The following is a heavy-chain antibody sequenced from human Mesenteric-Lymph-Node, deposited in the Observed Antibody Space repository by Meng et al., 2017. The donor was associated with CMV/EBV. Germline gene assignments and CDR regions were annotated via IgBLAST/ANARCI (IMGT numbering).Heavy chain of an antibody. CDR2: IYPSGGRT. D-gene: IGHD2-15*01. CDR1: GYSFTSYY. Sequence: KASGYSFTSYYMYWVRQAPGQGLEWMGVIYPSGGRTTYAQKFQGRVTVTRDTSTSTVYMELSSLRSDDTAVYYCAGGACSGACYFDYWGQGTLVTVSS. J-gene: IGHJ4*02. V-gene: IGHV1-46*01. CDR3: AGGACSGACYFDY.